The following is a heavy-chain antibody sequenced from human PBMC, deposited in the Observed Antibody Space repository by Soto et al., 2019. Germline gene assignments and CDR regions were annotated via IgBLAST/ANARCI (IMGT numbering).Heavy chain of an antibody. CDR1: GYNFITDW. Sequence: GESLKISCKGSGYNFITDWISWVRQMPGKGLEWMGRIDPTDSYTKYSPSFEGHVTISADKSISTAYLQWSSLKASNSAVYYCARLSRASFALDVWGQGTTVTVSS. CDR2: IDPTDSYT. D-gene: IGHD3-16*01. J-gene: IGHJ6*02. CDR3: ARLSRASFALDV. V-gene: IGHV5-10-1*01.